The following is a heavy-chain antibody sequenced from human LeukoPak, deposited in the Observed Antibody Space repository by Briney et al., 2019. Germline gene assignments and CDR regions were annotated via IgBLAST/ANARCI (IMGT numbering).Heavy chain of an antibody. J-gene: IGHJ4*02. V-gene: IGHV4-34*01. Sequence: GSLRLSCAASGFTFSSYSMNWVRQPPGKGLEWIGEINHSGSTNYNPSLKSRVTISVDTSKNQFSLKLSSVTAADTAVYYYARDPTYYDYVWGSYRPPFDYWGQGTLVTVSS. CDR3: ARDPTYYDYVWGSYRPPFDY. CDR1: GFTFSSYS. D-gene: IGHD3-16*02. CDR2: INHSGST.